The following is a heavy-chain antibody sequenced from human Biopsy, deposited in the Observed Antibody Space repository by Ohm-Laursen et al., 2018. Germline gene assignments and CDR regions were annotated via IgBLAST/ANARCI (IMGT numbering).Heavy chain of an antibody. V-gene: IGHV3-30*18. CDR1: GFTFSDYA. CDR2: ITHDGSKT. J-gene: IGHJ4*02. CDR3: TKERRGWYSER. D-gene: IGHD6-19*01. Sequence: SLRLSCAASGFTFSDYAMHWVRQAPGKGLEWGAIITHDGSKTYYADSVEGRFTISRDQFKSTVYLQLNSLRTEDTAIYYCTKERRGWYSERWGQGTLVTVSS.